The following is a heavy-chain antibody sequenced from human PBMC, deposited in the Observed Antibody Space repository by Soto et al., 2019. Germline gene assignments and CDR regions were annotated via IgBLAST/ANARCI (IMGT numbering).Heavy chain of an antibody. Sequence: QVQLVESGGGLVKPGGSLRLSCAASGFTFSDYYMSWIRQAPGKGLEWVSYISSSGSTIYYADSVKGRFTISRDNAKNSLYLQMNSLRAEDTAVYYCASDLAVTTLSTTYYYYYMDVWGKGTTVTVSS. V-gene: IGHV3-11*01. CDR2: ISSSGSTI. CDR1: GFTFSDYY. J-gene: IGHJ6*03. CDR3: ASDLAVTTLSTTYYYYYMDV. D-gene: IGHD4-4*01.